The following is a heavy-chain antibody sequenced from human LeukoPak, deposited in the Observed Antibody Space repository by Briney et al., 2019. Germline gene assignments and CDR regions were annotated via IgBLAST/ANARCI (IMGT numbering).Heavy chain of an antibody. CDR2: IYYSGST. D-gene: IGHD3-9*01. CDR1: GGSISSSSYY. J-gene: IGHJ4*02. Sequence: SETLSLTCTVSGGSISSSSYYWGWIRQPPGKGLEWIGSIYYSGSTYYNPSLKSRDTISVDTSKNQFSLKLSSVTAADTAVYYCARPGILTGYFDYWGQGTLVTVSS. CDR3: ARPGILTGYFDY. V-gene: IGHV4-39*01.